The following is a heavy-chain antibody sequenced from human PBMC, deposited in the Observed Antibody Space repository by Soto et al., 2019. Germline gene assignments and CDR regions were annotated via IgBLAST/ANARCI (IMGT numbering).Heavy chain of an antibody. Sequence: GGSLRLSCAASGFTFTTYSMNWVRQAPGKGLEWVSSISSSGNYMYYADSVKGRFTISRDNAKNSLWLQMNSLRVEDTALYYCASHSRGAARNYYYYGMDVWGQGTTVTVSS. CDR2: ISSSGNYM. J-gene: IGHJ6*02. D-gene: IGHD6-6*01. CDR1: GFTFTTYS. CDR3: ASHSRGAARNYYYYGMDV. V-gene: IGHV3-21*01.